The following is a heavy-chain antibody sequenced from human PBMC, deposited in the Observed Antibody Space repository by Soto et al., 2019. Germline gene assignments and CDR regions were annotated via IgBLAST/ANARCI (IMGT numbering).Heavy chain of an antibody. D-gene: IGHD3-9*01. CDR3: ARERYFDNTYYFDY. CDR1: GGSISRYY. Sequence: SETLSLTCTVSGGSISRYYWSWIRQPPGKGLEWIGYIYYSGSTNYNPSLKSRVTISVDTSKNQFSLKLSSVTAADTAVYYCARERYFDNTYYFDYWGQGTLVTVSS. CDR2: IYYSGST. V-gene: IGHV4-59*01. J-gene: IGHJ4*02.